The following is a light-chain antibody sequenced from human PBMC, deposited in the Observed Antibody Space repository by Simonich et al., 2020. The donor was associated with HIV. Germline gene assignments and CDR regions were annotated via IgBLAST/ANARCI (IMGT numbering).Light chain of an antibody. CDR2: GAS. J-gene: IGKJ5*01. CDR1: QSVSSD. Sequence: EIVMTQSPATLSVSPGERATLSCRASQSVSSDLAWYHQEPGQAPRLLIYGASTRATGIPARFSGSGSGTEFTLTISSLQSEDFAVYYCQQYNNWPITFGQGTRLDIK. CDR3: QQYNNWPIT. V-gene: IGKV3-15*01.